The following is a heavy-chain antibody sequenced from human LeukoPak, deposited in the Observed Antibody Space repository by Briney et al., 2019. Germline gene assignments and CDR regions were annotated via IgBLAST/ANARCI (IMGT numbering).Heavy chain of an antibody. D-gene: IGHD1-1*01. V-gene: IGHV3-21*01. J-gene: IGHJ4*02. Sequence: GGSLRLSCAASGFTFSTYTMNWVRQAPGKGLERVSSITSSSRYIYYADSVRGRFTISRDNAKNSLYLQMNSLRAEDTAIYYCATSPGELEFDYWGQGTLVTVSS. CDR2: ITSSSRYI. CDR3: ATSPGELEFDY. CDR1: GFTFSTYT.